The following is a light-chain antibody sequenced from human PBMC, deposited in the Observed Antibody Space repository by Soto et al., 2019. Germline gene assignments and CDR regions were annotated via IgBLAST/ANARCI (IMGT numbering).Light chain of an antibody. V-gene: IGKV3-20*01. CDR3: QQSGSSPFT. J-gene: IGKJ3*01. CDR2: GAS. Sequence: EIVLTQSPGTLSLSPGERATLSCRASQSVSSNYLAWYQQKPGQAPRLLIYGASSRATGIPDRFSGSGSATDFPLTISRLEPEDFAVYYCQQSGSSPFTFGPGTKVDIK. CDR1: QSVSSNY.